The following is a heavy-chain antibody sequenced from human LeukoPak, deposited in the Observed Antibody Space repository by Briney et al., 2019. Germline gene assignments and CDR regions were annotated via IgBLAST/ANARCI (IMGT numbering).Heavy chain of an antibody. Sequence: SETLSLTCTVSGGSINRYYWSWIRQSPGKGLEWIGYVYSSGSTNYNPSLKSRVTISVDTSKNQFSLKVTSLTAAGTATYYCARDRSRGFGESYGMDVWGQGTTVTVSS. CDR1: GGSINRYY. V-gene: IGHV4-59*01. CDR2: VYSSGST. D-gene: IGHD3-10*01. J-gene: IGHJ6*02. CDR3: ARDRSRGFGESYGMDV.